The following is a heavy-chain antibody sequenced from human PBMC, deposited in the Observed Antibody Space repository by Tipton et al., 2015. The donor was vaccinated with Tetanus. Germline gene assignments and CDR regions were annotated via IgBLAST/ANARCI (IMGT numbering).Heavy chain of an antibody. CDR1: GYTFTGYY. V-gene: IGHV1-2*02. Sequence: QLVQSGAEMKKPGASVKVSCKASGYTFTGYYIYWVRQAPGQGLEWTGWIDPNSGGTVYAQKFQGRVTMTRDTSISTAYMELGSLRSDDTAVYYCARDRGDYIYYGMDVWGPGTTVTVS. D-gene: IGHD3-22*01. CDR3: ARDRGDYIYYGMDV. J-gene: IGHJ6*02. CDR2: IDPNSGGT.